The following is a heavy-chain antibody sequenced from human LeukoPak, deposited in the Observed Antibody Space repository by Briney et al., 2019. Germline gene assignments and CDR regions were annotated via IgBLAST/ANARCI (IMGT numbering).Heavy chain of an antibody. V-gene: IGHV1-18*01. D-gene: IGHD1/OR15-1a*01. CDR2: ISAYNGYT. CDR3: ARVGTGTRSFDS. CDR1: GYTFTTYD. Sequence: ASVKVSCKTSGYTFTTYDINWVRQAPGQGLEWMGRISAYNGYTNYGQKFQGRVTMTTDTSTNTAYTELRSLRSDDTAVYYCARVGTGTRSFDSWGQGTLVTVSS. J-gene: IGHJ4*02.